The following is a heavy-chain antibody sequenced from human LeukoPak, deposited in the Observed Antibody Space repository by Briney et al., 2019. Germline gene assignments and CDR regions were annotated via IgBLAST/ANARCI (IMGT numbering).Heavy chain of an antibody. CDR1: GGSTSRHY. Sequence: SETLSLTCTVSGGSTSRHYWSWIRQPPGKELEWIGCIYNSGSTRYNPSLTSRVTISEDTSKNQFSLRLNSVTAADTAVYFCARASAGAIFYYGMGVWGQGTTVTVSS. CDR2: IYNSGST. V-gene: IGHV4-59*11. CDR3: ARASAGAIFYYGMGV. J-gene: IGHJ6*02. D-gene: IGHD3-9*01.